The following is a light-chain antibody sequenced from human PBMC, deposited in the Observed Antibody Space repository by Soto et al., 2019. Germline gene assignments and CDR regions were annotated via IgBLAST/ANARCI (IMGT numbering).Light chain of an antibody. Sequence: QSVLTQPASVSGSPGQSITISCTGTSSDVGSYNLVSWYQQHPGKAPRLMIYEVSKRPSGGSNRFSGSKSGNTASLTISGLQAEDEADYYFCSYAGSSTVVFCGGTKLTVL. V-gene: IGLV2-23*02. CDR1: SSDVGSYNL. CDR2: EVS. J-gene: IGLJ2*01. CDR3: CSYAGSSTVV.